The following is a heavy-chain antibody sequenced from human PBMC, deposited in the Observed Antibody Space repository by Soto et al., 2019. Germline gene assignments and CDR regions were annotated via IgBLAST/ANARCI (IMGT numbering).Heavy chain of an antibody. D-gene: IGHD3-10*01. Sequence: GESLKISCKASGYSFTTYWIAWVRQMPGKGLEWMGIINPGDSDIRYSPSFQGQVTISADNSISTAYLQWSSLKASDTAMYYCARHEEFYYYYYGMDVWGQGTAVTVSS. CDR2: INPGDSDI. J-gene: IGHJ6*02. CDR3: ARHEEFYYYYYGMDV. CDR1: GYSFTTYW. V-gene: IGHV5-51*01.